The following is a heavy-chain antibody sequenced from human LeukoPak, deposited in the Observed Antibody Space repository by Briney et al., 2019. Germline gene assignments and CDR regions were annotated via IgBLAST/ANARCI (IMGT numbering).Heavy chain of an antibody. J-gene: IGHJ3*02. D-gene: IGHD3-22*01. CDR2: ISGSSSYI. CDR1: GFTFSSYS. Sequence: GGSLRLSCAASGFTFSSYSMNWVRQAPGKGLEWVSSISGSSSYIYYADSVKGRFTISRDNSKNTLFLQMNSLRAEDTAVYYCARVPPISYHSSFDIWGQGTRVTVSS. V-gene: IGHV3-21*01. CDR3: ARVPPISYHSSFDI.